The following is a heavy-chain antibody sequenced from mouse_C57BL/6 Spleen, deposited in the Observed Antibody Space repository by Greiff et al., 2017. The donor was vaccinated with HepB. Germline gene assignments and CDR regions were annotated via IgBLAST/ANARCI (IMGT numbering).Heavy chain of an antibody. Sequence: QVQLQQSGAELVRPGTSVKVSCKASGYAFTNYLIEWVKQRPGQGLEWIGVINPGSGGTNYNEKFKGKATLTADKSSSTAYMQLSSLTSEDSAVYFCARSGGDYYDRDYWGQGTSVTVSS. J-gene: IGHJ4*01. D-gene: IGHD3-2*02. CDR3: ARSGGDYYDRDY. CDR2: INPGSGGT. CDR1: GYAFTNYL. V-gene: IGHV1-54*01.